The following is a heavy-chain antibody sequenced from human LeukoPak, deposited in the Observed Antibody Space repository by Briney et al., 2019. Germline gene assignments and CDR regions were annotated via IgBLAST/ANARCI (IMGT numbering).Heavy chain of an antibody. CDR2: IYYSGST. Sequence: SETLSLTCTVSGGSISSGGYYWSWIRQHPGKGLEWIGYIYYSGSTYYNPSLKSRVTISVDTSKNQISLKLSSVTAADTAVYYCARAELELHYYYYYYMDVWGKGTTVTVSS. CDR1: GGSISSGGYY. D-gene: IGHD1-7*01. CDR3: ARAELELHYYYYYYMDV. J-gene: IGHJ6*03. V-gene: IGHV4-31*03.